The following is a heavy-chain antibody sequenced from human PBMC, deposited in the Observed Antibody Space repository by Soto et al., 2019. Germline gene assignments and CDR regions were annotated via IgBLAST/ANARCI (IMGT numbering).Heavy chain of an antibody. V-gene: IGHV4-30-4*01. J-gene: IGHJ6*04. CDR3: AANNYYYYGLDI. CDR2: IYYSGST. Sequence: WIKQPPGKGLEWIGYIYYSGSTYYNPSLKSRVTISVDTSKNQFSLKLSSVTAADTAVYNCAANNYYYYGLDICAEATTGTVPS.